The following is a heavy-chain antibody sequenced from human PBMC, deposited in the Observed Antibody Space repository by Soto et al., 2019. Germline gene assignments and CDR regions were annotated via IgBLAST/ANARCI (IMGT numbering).Heavy chain of an antibody. V-gene: IGHV1-69*13. J-gene: IGHJ6*02. CDR1: GGGIGIYA. CDR2: IIPIPGTA. CDR3: ARSQGSSTSLEIYYYYYYGMDV. D-gene: IGHD2-2*01. Sequence: SVNVYWKTAGGGIGIYAISWVRQAPRQGLEWMGGIIPIPGTANYAQKFQGRVTIAADESTSTAYMELSSLRSEDTAVYYCARSQGSSTSLEIYYYYYYGMDVWGQGTTVTVSS.